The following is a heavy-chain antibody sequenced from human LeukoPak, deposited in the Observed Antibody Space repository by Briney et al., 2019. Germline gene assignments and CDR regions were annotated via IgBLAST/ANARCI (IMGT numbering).Heavy chain of an antibody. V-gene: IGHV4-34*01. D-gene: IGHD2-2*02. CDR1: GVSFSDYY. J-gene: IGHJ4*02. CDR2: IQHSGST. CDR3: ARGYTRVLIDY. Sequence: SETLSLTCAVYGVSFSDYYWSWIRQPPGKGLEWIGEIQHSGSTNYNPSLKSRVTMSVDTSKNQLSLKLSSVTAADTAVYYCARGYTRVLIDYWGQGTLVTVSS.